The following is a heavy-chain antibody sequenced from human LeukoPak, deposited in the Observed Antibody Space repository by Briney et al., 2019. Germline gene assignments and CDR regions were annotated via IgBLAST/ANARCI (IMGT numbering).Heavy chain of an antibody. J-gene: IGHJ1*01. Sequence: PSGTLSLTCTVSGGSISSGSYYWSWIRQPAGKGLEWIGRIYTSGSTNYNPSLKSRVTISVDTSKNQFSPKLSSVTAADTAVYYCARYAAKAEYFQHWGQGTLVTVSS. CDR2: IYTSGST. V-gene: IGHV4-61*02. D-gene: IGHD6-13*01. CDR1: GGSISSGSYY. CDR3: ARYAAKAEYFQH.